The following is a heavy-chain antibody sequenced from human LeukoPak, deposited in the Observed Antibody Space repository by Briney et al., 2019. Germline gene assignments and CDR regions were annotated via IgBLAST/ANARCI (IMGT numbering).Heavy chain of an antibody. CDR3: AKGGGYHDY. J-gene: IGHJ4*02. V-gene: IGHV3-30*18. Sequence: GGSLRLSCAASGFTFSSYGMHWVRQAPGKGLEGVAVISYDGSNKYYADSVKGRFTISRDNSKNTLYLQMNSLRAEDTAVYYCAKGGGYHDYWGQGTLVTVSS. CDR1: GFTFSSYG. CDR2: ISYDGSNK. D-gene: IGHD5-12*01.